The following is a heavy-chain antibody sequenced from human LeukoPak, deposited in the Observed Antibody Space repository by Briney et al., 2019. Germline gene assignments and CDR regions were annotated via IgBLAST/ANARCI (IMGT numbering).Heavy chain of an antibody. Sequence: SETLSLACTVSGGSISSYYWSWIRQPPGKGLEWIGYIYYSGSTNYNPSLKSRVTISVDTSKNQFSLKLSSVTAADTAVYYCARHSGSSWSYYYYYGMDVCGQGTTVTVSS. CDR2: IYYSGST. J-gene: IGHJ6*02. CDR3: ARHSGSSWSYYYYYGMDV. D-gene: IGHD6-13*01. V-gene: IGHV4-59*08. CDR1: GGSISSYY.